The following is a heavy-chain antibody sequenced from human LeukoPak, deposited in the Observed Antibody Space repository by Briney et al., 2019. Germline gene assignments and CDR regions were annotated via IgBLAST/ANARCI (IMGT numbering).Heavy chain of an antibody. J-gene: IGHJ6*02. CDR3: AKGKRFLEPGRYYYYYGMDV. CDR2: ISYDGSNK. D-gene: IGHD3-3*01. V-gene: IGHV3-30*18. CDR1: GFTFSSYG. Sequence: PGGSLRLSCAASGFTFSSYGMHWVRQAPGKGLEWVAVISYDGSNKYYADSVKGRFTISRDNSKNTLYLQMNSLRAEDTAVYYCAKGKRFLEPGRYYYYYGMDVWGQGTTVTVSS.